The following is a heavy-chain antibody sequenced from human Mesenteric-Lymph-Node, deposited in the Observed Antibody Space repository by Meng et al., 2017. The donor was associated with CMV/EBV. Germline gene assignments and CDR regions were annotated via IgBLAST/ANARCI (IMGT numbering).Heavy chain of an antibody. CDR3: AREVIAAAGGNWFDP. CDR2: INPNSGGT. D-gene: IGHD6-13*01. J-gene: IGHJ5*02. Sequence: ASVKVSCKTSGYTFTTYDISWVRQAPGQGLEWMGWINPNSGGTKYAQKFQGRVTMTRDTSISTAYMELGRLRSDDTAVYYCAREVIAAAGGNWFDPWGQGTLVTVSS. V-gene: IGHV1-2*02. CDR1: GYTFTTYD.